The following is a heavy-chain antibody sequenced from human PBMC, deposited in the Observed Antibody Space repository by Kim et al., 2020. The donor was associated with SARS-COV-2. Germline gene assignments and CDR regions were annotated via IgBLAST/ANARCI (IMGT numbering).Heavy chain of an antibody. J-gene: IGHJ6*02. Sequence: YSADSVKGRFTISRDNAKTSLYLQMNSLRAEDTAVYYCARDYDFWSGHYGMDVWGQGTTVTVSS. CDR3: ARDYDFWSGHYGMDV. V-gene: IGHV3-11*01. D-gene: IGHD3-3*01.